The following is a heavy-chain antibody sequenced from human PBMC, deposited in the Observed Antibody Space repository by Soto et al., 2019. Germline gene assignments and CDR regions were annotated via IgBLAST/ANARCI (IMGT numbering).Heavy chain of an antibody. V-gene: IGHV3-66*01. CDR1: GFTVSSND. J-gene: IGHJ5*02. D-gene: IGHD3-10*01. Sequence: PGGSLRLSCAASGFTVSSNDMSWVRQAPGKGLEWVSVIYSGGSTYYADSVKGRFTISRDNSKNTLYLQMNSLRAEDTAVYYCAREKVGYSSGSYAWFDPWGQGTLVTVSS. CDR3: AREKVGYSSGSYAWFDP. CDR2: IYSGGST.